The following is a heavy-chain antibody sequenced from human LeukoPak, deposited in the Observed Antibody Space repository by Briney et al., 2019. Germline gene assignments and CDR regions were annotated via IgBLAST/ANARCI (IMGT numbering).Heavy chain of an antibody. CDR2: ISGSGGST. D-gene: IGHD3-9*01. CDR3: AKDPLNYDILTNRFDY. CDR1: GFTFSSHA. J-gene: IGHJ4*02. V-gene: IGHV3-23*01. Sequence: GGSLRLSCAASGFTFSSHAMSWVRQAPGKGLEWVSAISGSGGSTYYADSVKGRFTISRDNSKNTLYLQMNSLRAEDTAVYYCAKDPLNYDILTNRFDYWGQGTLVTVSS.